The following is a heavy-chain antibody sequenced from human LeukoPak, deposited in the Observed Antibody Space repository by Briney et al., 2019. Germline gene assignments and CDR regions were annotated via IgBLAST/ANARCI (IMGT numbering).Heavy chain of an antibody. CDR1: GYTFTSYY. J-gene: IGHJ4*02. V-gene: IGHV1-2*02. D-gene: IGHD3-22*01. CDR2: INPNSGGT. Sequence: ASVKVSCKASGYTFTSYYMHWVRQAPGQGLEWMGWINPNSGGTNYAQKFQGRVTMTRDTSISTAYMELSRLRSDDTAVYYCARARAIAADYDSSGYYLPDFDYWGQGTLVTVSS. CDR3: ARARAIAADYDSSGYYLPDFDY.